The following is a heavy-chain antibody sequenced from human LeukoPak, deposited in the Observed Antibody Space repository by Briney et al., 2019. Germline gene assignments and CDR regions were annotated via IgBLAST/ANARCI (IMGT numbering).Heavy chain of an antibody. CDR1: GLTFDDYG. CDR3: ASGLGSSWYESGFDY. CDR2: INWNGGST. Sequence: GGSLRLSCAASGLTFDDYGMSWVRQAPGKGLEWVSGINWNGGSTGYADSVKGRFTISRDNAKNSLYLQMNSLRAEDTALYYCASGLGSSWYESGFDYWGQGTLVTVSS. J-gene: IGHJ4*02. D-gene: IGHD6-13*01. V-gene: IGHV3-20*04.